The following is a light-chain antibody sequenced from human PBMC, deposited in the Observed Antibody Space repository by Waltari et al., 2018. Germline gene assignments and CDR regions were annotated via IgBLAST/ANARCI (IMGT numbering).Light chain of an antibody. CDR1: QSVSRA. CDR2: GAS. Sequence: EIVLTQSQGTLSLSPGERATLSCRASQSVSRALAWDQQHPGQAPRLLIYGASNRASGLPDRFSGGGSGTDFSLIISRLEPEDFAVYYCQHFLSLPVTFGQGTKVEIK. CDR3: QHFLSLPVT. V-gene: IGKV3-20*01. J-gene: IGKJ1*01.